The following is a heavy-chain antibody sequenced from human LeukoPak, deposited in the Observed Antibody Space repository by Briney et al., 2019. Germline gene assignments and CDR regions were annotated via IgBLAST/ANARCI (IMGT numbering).Heavy chain of an antibody. J-gene: IGHJ3*02. CDR1: GFTFSSYW. CDR3: ARRSAARDAFDI. CDR2: INSDGSST. Sequence: GGSLRLSCAASGFTFSSYWMHWVRQAPGKGLVWVSRINSDGSSTSYADSVKGRFTISRDNAKNTLYLQMNSLRAEDTAVYYCARRSAARDAFDIWGQGTMVTVSS. V-gene: IGHV3-74*01. D-gene: IGHD6-6*01.